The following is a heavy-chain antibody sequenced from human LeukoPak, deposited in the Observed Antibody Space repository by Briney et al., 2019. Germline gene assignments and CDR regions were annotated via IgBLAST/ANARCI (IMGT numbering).Heavy chain of an antibody. CDR3: ARDQYYYYMDV. CDR1: GFTFSSYA. CDR2: ISYDGSNK. V-gene: IGHV3-30*04. J-gene: IGHJ6*03. Sequence: GGSLRLSCAASGFTFSSYAMHWVRQAPGKGLEWVALISYDGSNKYYADPVKGRFTTSRDNSKNTVYLQMNSLRAEDTAVYYCARDQYYYYMDVWGKGTTVTVSS.